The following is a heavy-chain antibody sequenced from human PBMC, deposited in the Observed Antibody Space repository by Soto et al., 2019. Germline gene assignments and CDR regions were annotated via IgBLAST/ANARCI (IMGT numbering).Heavy chain of an antibody. V-gene: IGHV2-5*02. J-gene: IGHJ4*02. CDR2: IYWDADK. CDR3: AHSTGANMWSFDY. Sequence: QITLKESGPTMVKPTQTLTLTCTFSGLSLSTSGVGMGWIRQPPGKALEWLALIYWDADKRYSPSLKSRVTITKDTSKNQVVLKMTNMDPVDTATYYCAHSTGANMWSFDYWGQGTLVTVSS. D-gene: IGHD2-8*02. CDR1: GLSLSTSGVG.